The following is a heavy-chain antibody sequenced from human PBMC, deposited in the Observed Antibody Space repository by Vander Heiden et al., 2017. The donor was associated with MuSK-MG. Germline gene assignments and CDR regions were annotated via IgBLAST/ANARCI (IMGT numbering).Heavy chain of an antibody. CDR3: AKGSSSWYRGPIDY. CDR1: GFTFGSYA. V-gene: IGHV3-23*01. D-gene: IGHD6-13*01. J-gene: IGHJ4*02. CDR2: ISGSGGST. Sequence: EVQLLESGGGLVQPGGSLRLSCAASGFTFGSYAMSWVRPAPGKGLELVSAISGSGGSTYYADSVKGRFTISRDNSKNTLYLQMNSLRAEDTAVYYCAKGSSSWYRGPIDYWGQGTLVTVSS.